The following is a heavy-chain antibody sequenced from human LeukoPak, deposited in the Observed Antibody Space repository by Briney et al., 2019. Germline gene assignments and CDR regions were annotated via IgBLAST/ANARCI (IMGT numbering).Heavy chain of an antibody. V-gene: IGHV3-23*01. D-gene: IGHD3-3*01. CDR1: GFTFSTYS. CDR3: ARVRKTNPDDDFWSGYYYYYGMDV. Sequence: GSLRLSCAASGFTFSTYSMTWVRQGPGKGLEWVSSIYPSGDSTFYADSVKGRFTISRDNAKNSLYLQMNSLRAEDTAVYYCARVRKTNPDDDFWSGYYYYYGMDVWGQGTTVTVSS. J-gene: IGHJ6*02. CDR2: IYPSGDST.